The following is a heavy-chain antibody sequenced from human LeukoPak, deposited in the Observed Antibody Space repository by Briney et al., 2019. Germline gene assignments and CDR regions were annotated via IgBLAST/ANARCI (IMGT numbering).Heavy chain of an antibody. D-gene: IGHD6-19*01. CDR1: GGSISGYY. J-gene: IGHJ4*02. CDR2: IYYSGST. CDR3: AGAKKGVAGFFDK. V-gene: IGHV4-59*08. Sequence: PSETLSLTCTVSGGSISGYYWSWIRQPPGKRLQWIGYIYYSGSTNYNPSLKSRVSTSMDTSKNQFSLKLTSVTAADTAVYYCAGAKKGVAGFFDKWGQGTLVTVSS.